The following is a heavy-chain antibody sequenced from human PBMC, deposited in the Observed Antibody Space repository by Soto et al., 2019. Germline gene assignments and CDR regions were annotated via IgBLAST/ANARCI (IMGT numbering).Heavy chain of an antibody. CDR2: IIPIFGTA. D-gene: IGHD3-3*01. CDR1: GGTFSSYA. J-gene: IGHJ6*02. Sequence: QVQLVQSGAEVKKPGSSVKVSCKASGGTFSSYAISWVRQAPGQGLEWLGGIIPIFGTANYAQKFQARVTLTADKYTSTAHTELSSLSSEDTAVYYCARDHDFWSGYYNVYYYYCMDVWGQGTTVIVS. CDR3: ARDHDFWSGYYNVYYYYCMDV. V-gene: IGHV1-69*06.